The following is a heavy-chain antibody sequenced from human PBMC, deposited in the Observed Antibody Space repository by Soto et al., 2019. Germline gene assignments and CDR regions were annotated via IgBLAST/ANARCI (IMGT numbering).Heavy chain of an antibody. Sequence: GGSLRLSCAAPGFIFSSYGMHWVRQAPGKGLDWVAVIWYDGSNKYYTDSVKGRFTISRDNSKNTLYLQMNSLGGDDTAVYYCARSPHSYGCEGLDYWGQGT. V-gene: IGHV3-33*01. CDR1: GFIFSSYG. CDR3: ARSPHSYGCEGLDY. D-gene: IGHD5-18*01. J-gene: IGHJ4*02. CDR2: IWYDGSNK.